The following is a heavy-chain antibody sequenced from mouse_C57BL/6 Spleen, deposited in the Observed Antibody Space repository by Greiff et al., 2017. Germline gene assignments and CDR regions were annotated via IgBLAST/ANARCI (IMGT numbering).Heavy chain of an antibody. CDR3: AGSGDCYFAMDY. CDR2: IHPNSGST. Sequence: QVQLQQPGAELVKPGASVKLSCKASGYTFTSYWMHWVKQRPGQGLEWIGMIHPNSGSTNYNEKFKSKATLTVDKSSSTAYMQLSSLTSEDSAVYYFAGSGDCYFAMDYWGQGTSVTVSS. D-gene: IGHD3-2*02. J-gene: IGHJ4*01. CDR1: GYTFTSYW. V-gene: IGHV1-64*01.